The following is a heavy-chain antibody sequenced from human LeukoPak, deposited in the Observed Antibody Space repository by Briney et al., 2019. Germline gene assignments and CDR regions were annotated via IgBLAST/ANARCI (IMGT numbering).Heavy chain of an antibody. CDR2: IYASGST. CDR3: VRGIPGATAPDS. J-gene: IGHJ4*02. CDR1: GGSISTYK. Sequence: SETLSLTCTVSGGSISTYKWSWIRQPAGKGLEWIGRIYASGSTNYNPSLKSRVTMSVDTSKNQFSLNLSSATAADMAVYFCVRGIPGATAPDSWGQGTLVTVSS. D-gene: IGHD1-26*01. V-gene: IGHV4-4*07.